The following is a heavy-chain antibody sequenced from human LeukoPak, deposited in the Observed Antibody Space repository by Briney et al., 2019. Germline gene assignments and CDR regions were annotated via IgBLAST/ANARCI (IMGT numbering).Heavy chain of an antibody. Sequence: SETLSLTCAVSGGSFSGYSWTWIRQPPGKGLEWIAEINQSGSTNYSPSLKSRVAISVDTSKNLFSLKLTSVTAADTAVYFCARGRLAYCSGGSCYAYNSWGQGTLVTVSS. CDR2: INQSGST. CDR1: GGSFSGYS. D-gene: IGHD2-15*01. V-gene: IGHV4-34*01. CDR3: ARGRLAYCSGGSCYAYNS. J-gene: IGHJ4*02.